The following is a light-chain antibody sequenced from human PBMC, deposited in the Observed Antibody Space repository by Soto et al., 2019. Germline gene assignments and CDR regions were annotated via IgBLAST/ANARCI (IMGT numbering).Light chain of an antibody. J-gene: IGKJ3*01. Sequence: EIVLTQSPGTLSLSPGERATLSCRASQSVSSYLAWYQQKPGQAPRLLIYDASNRATGIPARFSGSGSGTDFTLTISSLEPEDGAVYNCQQRSNWGFTFGPGTKVDIK. V-gene: IGKV3-11*01. CDR2: DAS. CDR3: QQRSNWGFT. CDR1: QSVSSY.